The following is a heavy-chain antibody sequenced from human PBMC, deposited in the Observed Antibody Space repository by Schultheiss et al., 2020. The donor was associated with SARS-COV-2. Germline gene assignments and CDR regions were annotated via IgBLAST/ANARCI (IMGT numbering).Heavy chain of an antibody. J-gene: IGHJ3*02. Sequence: GGSLRLSCAASGFTFSSYWMSWVRQAPGKGLEWVANIKQDGSEKYYVDSVKGRFTISRDNAKNSLYLQMNSLRAEDTAVYYCAKDHAWVGYDFWSGQAFDIWGQGTMVTVSS. CDR3: AKDHAWVGYDFWSGQAFDI. CDR1: GFTFSSYW. V-gene: IGHV3-7*03. CDR2: IKQDGSEK. D-gene: IGHD3-3*01.